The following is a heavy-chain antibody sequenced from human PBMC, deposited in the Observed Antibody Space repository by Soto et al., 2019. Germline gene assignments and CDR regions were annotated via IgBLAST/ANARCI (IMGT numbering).Heavy chain of an antibody. CDR3: ARHCRVGSGAHCFFDY. V-gene: IGHV4-39*01. J-gene: IGHJ4*02. Sequence: SETLSLTCTVSGASISSGIYYWGWIRQPPGQGLEWIGSIDYSGNTYYNPSLKSRVTISVDTSKSQFSLKLNSVTAADTTVYYCARHCRVGSGAHCFFDYWGQGTLVIVSS. CDR2: IDYSGNT. CDR1: GASISSGIYY. D-gene: IGHD2-15*01.